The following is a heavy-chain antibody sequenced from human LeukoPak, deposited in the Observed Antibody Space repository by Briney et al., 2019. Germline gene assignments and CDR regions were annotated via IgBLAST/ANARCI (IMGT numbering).Heavy chain of an antibody. D-gene: IGHD6-6*01. V-gene: IGHV4-59*01. CDR1: GGSISSYY. J-gene: IGHJ3*02. Sequence: SETLSLTCTVSGGSISSYYWSWIRQPPGKGLDWIGYIYYSGSTNYNPSLKSRVTISVDTSKNQFSLKLSSVTAADTAVYYCARVQRFEYSSSFNAFDIWGQGTMVTVSS. CDR3: ARVQRFEYSSSFNAFDI. CDR2: IYYSGST.